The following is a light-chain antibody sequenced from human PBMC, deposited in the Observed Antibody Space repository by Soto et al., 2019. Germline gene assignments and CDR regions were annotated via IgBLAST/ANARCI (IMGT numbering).Light chain of an antibody. CDR2: GNN. CDR3: QSYDTSLRGSI. Sequence: QSVLTQPPSVSGAPGQRVTISCTGGSSNIGAGYDVHWYRQFPGTAPKLLVYGNNNRPSGISDRFSASKSGSSASLAITGLQAEDEADYYCQSYDTSLRGSIFGGGTKLTVL. J-gene: IGLJ2*01. V-gene: IGLV1-40*01. CDR1: SSNIGAGYD.